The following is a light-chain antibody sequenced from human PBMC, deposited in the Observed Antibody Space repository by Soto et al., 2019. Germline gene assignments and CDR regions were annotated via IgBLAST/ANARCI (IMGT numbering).Light chain of an antibody. CDR3: QQYETFSGT. Sequence: DIQMTQTPSTLSASVGDTVTVTYRASKSVSGWLAWYQQKPGEAHKLLIYDASALPRGVPSRFSGSGSGTKFTLTIASLQSDDFATYYCQQYETFSGTFGPGTKVDI. CDR2: DAS. V-gene: IGKV1-5*01. J-gene: IGKJ1*01. CDR1: KSVSGW.